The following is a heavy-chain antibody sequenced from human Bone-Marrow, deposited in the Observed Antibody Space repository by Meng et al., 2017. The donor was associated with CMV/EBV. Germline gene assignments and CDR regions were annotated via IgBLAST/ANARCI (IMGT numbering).Heavy chain of an antibody. V-gene: IGHV3-15*01. CDR2: IKSKTDGGTT. CDR3: TTDFGGSSTSWRRFDP. J-gene: IGHJ5*02. Sequence: GESLKISCASSGFTFTNAWMSWVRHAPGKGLEWGGRIKSKTDGGTTDYAAAVNGRFTISRDDSKNTLYLTMNSLKSADTAVYYCTTDFGGSSTSWRRFDPWGQGTLVTVSS. CDR1: GFTFTNAW. D-gene: IGHD2-2*01.